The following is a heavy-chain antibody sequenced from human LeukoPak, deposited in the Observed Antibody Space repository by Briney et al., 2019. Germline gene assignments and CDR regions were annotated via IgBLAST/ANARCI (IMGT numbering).Heavy chain of an antibody. CDR2: ISGSGGST. J-gene: IGHJ4*02. V-gene: IGHV3-23*01. Sequence: HAGGSLRLSCAASGFTFSSYAMSWVRQAPGKGLEWVSAISGSGGSTYYADSVKGRFTISRDNSKNTLYLQMNSLRAEDTAVYYCAKDEGGGDCPLQYWGQGTLVTVSS. CDR3: AKDEGGGDCPLQY. CDR1: GFTFSSYA. D-gene: IGHD2-21*02.